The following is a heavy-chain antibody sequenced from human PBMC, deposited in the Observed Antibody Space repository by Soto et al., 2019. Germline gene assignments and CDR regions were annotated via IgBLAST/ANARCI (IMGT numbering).Heavy chain of an antibody. CDR2: ISSSSSTI. CDR3: ARDKAHIAVAGIWNNWFDP. Sequence: EVQLVESGGGLVQPGGSLRLSCAASGFTFSSYSMNWVRQAPGKGLEWVSYISSSSSTIYYADSVKGRFTISRDNAKNSLYLQMNSLRAEDTAVYYCARDKAHIAVAGIWNNWFDPWGQGTLVTVSS. D-gene: IGHD6-19*01. CDR1: GFTFSSYS. J-gene: IGHJ5*02. V-gene: IGHV3-48*01.